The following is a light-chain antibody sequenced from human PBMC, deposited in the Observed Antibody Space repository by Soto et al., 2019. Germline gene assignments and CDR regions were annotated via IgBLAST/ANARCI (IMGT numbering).Light chain of an antibody. V-gene: IGKV3-20*01. CDR2: GAS. CDR1: QSVSSRY. Sequence: EIVLTQAPGTLSLSPGERVNLSCRASQSVSSRYVAWYQHKTGQPPRLLISGASSRATGIPDRFSGSGSGADFTLTISRLEPEDFAVYYCPQYGSSPPTFGGGTKVEIK. CDR3: PQYGSSPPT. J-gene: IGKJ4*01.